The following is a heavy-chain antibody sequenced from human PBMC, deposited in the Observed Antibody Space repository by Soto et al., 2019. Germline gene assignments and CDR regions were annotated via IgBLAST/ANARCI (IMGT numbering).Heavy chain of an antibody. V-gene: IGHV4-30-4*01. CDR2: IYYSGST. Sequence: KASETLSLTCTVSGGSISSGDYYWSWIRQPPGKGLEWIGYIYYSGSTYYNPSLKSRVTISVDTSKNQFSLKLSSVTAADTAVYYCARGEVPATWFDPWGQGTLVTVSS. J-gene: IGHJ5*02. D-gene: IGHD2-2*01. CDR3: ARGEVPATWFDP. CDR1: GGSISSGDYY.